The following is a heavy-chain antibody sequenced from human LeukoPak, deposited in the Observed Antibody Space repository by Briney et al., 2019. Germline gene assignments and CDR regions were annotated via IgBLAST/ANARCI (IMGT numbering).Heavy chain of an antibody. CDR2: ISSSGSTI. Sequence: GGSLRLSCAASGFTFSDYYMSWIRQAPGKGLEWVSYISSSGSTIYYADSVKGRFTISRDNAKNSLYLQMNSLRAEDTAVYYCARDRRYCSGGSCYSIFDYWSQGTLVTVSS. J-gene: IGHJ4*02. V-gene: IGHV3-11*01. D-gene: IGHD2-15*01. CDR1: GFTFSDYY. CDR3: ARDRRYCSGGSCYSIFDY.